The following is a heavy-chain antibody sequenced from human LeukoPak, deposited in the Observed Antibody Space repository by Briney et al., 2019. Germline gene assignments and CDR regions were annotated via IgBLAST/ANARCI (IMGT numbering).Heavy chain of an antibody. CDR1: GGSISYYY. CDR3: ARTTEGYCRSTSCYGFYYSYYMDV. D-gene: IGHD2-2*01. J-gene: IGHJ6*03. CDR2: IYYSGST. V-gene: IGHV4-59*01. Sequence: SESLSLTCTVSGGSISYYYWSWIRQPPGKGLEWISYIYYSGSTNYNASLKSGLTISVATSKTQSSLKLNSVTAADTAVYYCARTTEGYCRSTSCYGFYYSYYMDVWGKGTTVTISS.